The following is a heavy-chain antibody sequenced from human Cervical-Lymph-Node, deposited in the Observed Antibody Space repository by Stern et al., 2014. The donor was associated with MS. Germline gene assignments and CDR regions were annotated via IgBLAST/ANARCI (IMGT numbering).Heavy chain of an antibody. CDR3: ARDFPADYYSGMDV. J-gene: IGHJ6*02. V-gene: IGHV1-8*01. CDR1: GYTFTSYD. Sequence: QVQLVQSGAEVKKPGASVKVSCKASGYTFTSYDINWVRQATGQGLEWMGWMNPNSGNTGYAQKFQGRVTMTRNTSISTAYMELSSLRSEDTAVYYCARDFPADYYSGMDVWGQGTTVTVSS. CDR2: MNPNSGNT.